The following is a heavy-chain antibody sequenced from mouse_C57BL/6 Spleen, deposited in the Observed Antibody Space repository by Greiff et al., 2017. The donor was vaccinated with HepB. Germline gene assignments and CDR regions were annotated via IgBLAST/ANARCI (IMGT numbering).Heavy chain of an antibody. Sequence: VQLQQPGAELVKPGASVKLSCKASGYTFTSYWMHWVKQRPGQGLEWIGMIHPNSGSTNYNEKFKSKATLTVDKSSSTAYMQLSSLTSEDSAVYYCARDYYGNYLRFAYWGQGTLVTVSA. D-gene: IGHD2-1*01. J-gene: IGHJ3*01. CDR2: IHPNSGST. CDR1: GYTFTSYW. V-gene: IGHV1-64*01. CDR3: ARDYYGNYLRFAY.